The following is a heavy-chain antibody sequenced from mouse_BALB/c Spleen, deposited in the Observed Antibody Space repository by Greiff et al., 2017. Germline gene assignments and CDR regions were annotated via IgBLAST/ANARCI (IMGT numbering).Heavy chain of an antibody. CDR2: ISSGGSYT. CDR3: TRAQSEVRLAMDY. V-gene: IGHV5-6-4*01. Sequence: EVQVVESGGGLVKPGGSLKLSCAASGFTFSSYTMSWVRQTPGKRLEWVATISSGGSYTYYPDSVKGRCTISRDNAKNTLNLQMSSLKSEDTAMYYCTRAQSEVRLAMDYWGQGTSVTVSS. J-gene: IGHJ4*01. CDR1: GFTFSSYT.